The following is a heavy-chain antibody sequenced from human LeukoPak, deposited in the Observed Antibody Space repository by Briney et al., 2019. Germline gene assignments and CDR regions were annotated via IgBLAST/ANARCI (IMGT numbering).Heavy chain of an antibody. CDR3: ARGYSGSYYVFDY. V-gene: IGHV4-4*09. D-gene: IGHD1-26*01. CDR1: GGSISSYY. CDR2: IYTSGST. Sequence: MASETLSLTCTVSGGSISSYYWSWIRQPPGKGLEWIGYIYTSGSTNYNPSLKSRVTISVDTSKNQFSLKLSSVTAADTAVYYCARGYSGSYYVFDYWGQGTLVTVYS. J-gene: IGHJ4*02.